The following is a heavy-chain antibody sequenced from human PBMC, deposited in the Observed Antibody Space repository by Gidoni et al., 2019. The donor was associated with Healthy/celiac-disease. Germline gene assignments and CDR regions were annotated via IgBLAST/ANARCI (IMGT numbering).Heavy chain of an antibody. CDR2: IYYCGST. CDR3: ARQTLATAGVEPCWFDP. V-gene: IGHV4-39*01. D-gene: IGHD2-21*02. CDR1: GGSISSSSYY. J-gene: IGHJ5*02. Sequence: QLLLQESGPGLVKPSETLSLTCTVSGGSISSSSYYWGWIRQPPEKGLEWIGSIYYCGSTYYNPSLKSRVTISVDTSKNQFSLKLSSVTAADTAVYYCARQTLATAGVEPCWFDPWGQGTLVTVSS.